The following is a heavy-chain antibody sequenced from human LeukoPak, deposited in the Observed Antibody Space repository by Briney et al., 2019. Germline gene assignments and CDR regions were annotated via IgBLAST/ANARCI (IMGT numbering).Heavy chain of an antibody. D-gene: IGHD6-6*01. Sequence: ASVKVPCKASGYTFTSYAMHWVRQAPGQRLEWMGWINAGNGNTKYSQKFQGRVTITRDTSASTAYMELSSLRSEDTAVDYCARSRRIEYSSSSHWFDPWGQGTLVTVSS. CDR3: ARSRRIEYSSSSHWFDP. V-gene: IGHV1-3*01. CDR1: GYTFTSYA. J-gene: IGHJ5*02. CDR2: INAGNGNT.